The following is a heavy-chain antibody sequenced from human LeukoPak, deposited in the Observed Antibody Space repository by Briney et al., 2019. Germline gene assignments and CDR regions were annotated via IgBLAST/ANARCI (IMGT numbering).Heavy chain of an antibody. CDR2: MNPDSGDT. J-gene: IGHJ5*02. Sequence: ASVKVSCKASVYAFTTCDINWVRQATGQGLEWMGWMNPDSGDTGYAEKFQDRLTIVGDTSINTAYMELTNLKSEDTAVYYCTRAWDLWGQGTLVTVSS. CDR3: TRAWDL. V-gene: IGHV1-8*03. CDR1: VYAFTTCD.